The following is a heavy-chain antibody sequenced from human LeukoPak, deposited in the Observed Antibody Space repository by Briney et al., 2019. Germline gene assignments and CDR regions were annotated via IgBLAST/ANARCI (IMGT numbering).Heavy chain of an antibody. J-gene: IGHJ4*02. CDR3: ARSGDNWSCDN. Sequence: ASVKVSCKASGYTFSHYGVQWVRQAPGLTLEWMGWINAGSGDGKYSQKFRDRLTMTTDTSATTLYMELNSLRYEDTAVYYCARSGDNWSCDNWGQGTLVTVSS. D-gene: IGHD5-24*01. CDR2: INAGSGDG. CDR1: GYTFSHYG. V-gene: IGHV1-3*01.